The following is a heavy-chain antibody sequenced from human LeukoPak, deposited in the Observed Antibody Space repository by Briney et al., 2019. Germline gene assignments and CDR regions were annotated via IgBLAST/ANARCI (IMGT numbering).Heavy chain of an antibody. J-gene: IGHJ6*02. V-gene: IGHV1-3*01. CDR1: GYTFTSYA. CDR3: ARALVATVGYYYGMDV. CDR2: INAGNGNT. D-gene: IGHD5-12*01. Sequence: ASVKVSCKASGYTFTSYAMHWVRQAPGQRLEWMGWINAGNGNTKYSQKFQGRVTITRDTSASTAYMELSSLRSEDTAVYYCARALVATVGYYYGMDVWGQGTTVTVSS.